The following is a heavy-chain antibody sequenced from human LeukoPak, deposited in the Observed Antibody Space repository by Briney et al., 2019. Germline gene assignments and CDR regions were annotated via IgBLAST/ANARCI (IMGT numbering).Heavy chain of an antibody. J-gene: IGHJ6*02. CDR2: ISTDGGRT. V-gene: IGHV3-74*01. CDR1: GFTFTDYW. CDR3: TVPRIVGATPGLYYGMDV. Sequence: GGSLRLSCAASGFTFTDYWMHWVRQRPGEGLVWVSHISTDGGRTNYADSVKGRFTTSRDNTKNTVYLQMSSLRAEDTAVYYCTVPRIVGATPGLYYGMDVWGQGTTVTVSS. D-gene: IGHD1-26*01.